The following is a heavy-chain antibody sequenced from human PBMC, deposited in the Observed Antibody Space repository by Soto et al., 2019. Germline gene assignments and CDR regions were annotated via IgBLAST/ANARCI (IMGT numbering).Heavy chain of an antibody. D-gene: IGHD6-13*01. CDR1: DGSISNFY. Sequence: PSETLSLTXTVSDGSISNFYWSWIRQPPGKGLEWIGYISSSGNTNYNPSLKSRVSISVDTSKTQFSLNLTSVTAADTAVYYCARAPLVLTRSYFDSWGQGTPVTVSS. J-gene: IGHJ4*02. V-gene: IGHV4-59*01. CDR2: ISSSGNT. CDR3: ARAPLVLTRSYFDS.